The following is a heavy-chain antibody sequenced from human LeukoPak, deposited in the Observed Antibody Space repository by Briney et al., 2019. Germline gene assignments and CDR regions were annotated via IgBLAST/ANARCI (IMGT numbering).Heavy chain of an antibody. CDR3: ARVGVGATLRGAFDI. D-gene: IGHD1-26*01. Sequence: SETLSLTCTVSGGSISSSSYYWGWIRQPRGKGLEWIGSIYYSGSTYYNPSLKSRVTISVDTSKNQFSLKLSSVTAADTAVYYCARVGVGATLRGAFDIWGQGTMVTVSS. V-gene: IGHV4-39*01. CDR2: IYYSGST. CDR1: GGSISSSSYY. J-gene: IGHJ3*02.